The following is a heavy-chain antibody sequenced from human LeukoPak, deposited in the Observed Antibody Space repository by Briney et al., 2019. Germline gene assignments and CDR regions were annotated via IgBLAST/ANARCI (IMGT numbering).Heavy chain of an antibody. J-gene: IGHJ3*02. D-gene: IGHD6-13*01. CDR3: ARGRLIAAAGSGVLRGGAFDI. Sequence: SETLSLTCTVSGGSISSSSYYWGWIRQPPGKGLEWIGSIYYSGSTYYNPSLKSRVTIPVDTSKNQFSLKLSSVTAADTAVYYCARGRLIAAAGSGVLRGGAFDIWGQGTMVTVSS. CDR1: GGSISSSSYY. CDR2: IYYSGST. V-gene: IGHV4-39*01.